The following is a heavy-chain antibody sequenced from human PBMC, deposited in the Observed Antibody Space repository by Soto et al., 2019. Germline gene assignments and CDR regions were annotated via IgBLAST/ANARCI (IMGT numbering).Heavy chain of an antibody. CDR1: GYTFTSYD. CDR3: ARGVDAGVDV. V-gene: IGHV1-8*01. CDR2: MSPNSGAT. D-gene: IGHD1-1*01. Sequence: EASAKVSCKASGYTFTSYDINWVRQATGQGLEWMGWMSPNSGATGYAQKFQGRVTMTRDTSISTAYMELSNLRSEDTAIYYCARGVDAGVDVWGQGTTVTVSS. J-gene: IGHJ6*02.